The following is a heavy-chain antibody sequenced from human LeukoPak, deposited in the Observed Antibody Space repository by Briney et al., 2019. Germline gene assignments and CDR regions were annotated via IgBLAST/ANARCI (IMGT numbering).Heavy chain of an antibody. CDR2: ISSNSSYI. V-gene: IGHV3-21*03. Sequence: PGGSLRLSCVASGFTVSNNSMNWVRQAPGKGLEWVSSISSNSSYIYYADSVKGRFTISRDNANTSLYLQMNSLKAEDTAVYYCAGVGLTPTDFDYWGQGTLVTVSS. CDR1: GFTVSNNS. CDR3: AGVGLTPTDFDY. D-gene: IGHD3-9*01. J-gene: IGHJ4*02.